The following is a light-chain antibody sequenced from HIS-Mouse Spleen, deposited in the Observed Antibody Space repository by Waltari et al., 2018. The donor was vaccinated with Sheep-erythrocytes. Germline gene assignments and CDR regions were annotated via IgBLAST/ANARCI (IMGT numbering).Light chain of an antibody. CDR1: KLGDKY. J-gene: IGLJ2*01. Sequence: SYELTQPPSVSVSPGQTASITCSGDKLGDKYACWYQQKPGQSPVLVIYQDSKRPSGIHERFSGSNSGNTATLTISGTQAMDEADYYCKAWDSSTAVFGGGTKLTVL. V-gene: IGLV3-1*01. CDR2: QDS. CDR3: KAWDSSTAV.